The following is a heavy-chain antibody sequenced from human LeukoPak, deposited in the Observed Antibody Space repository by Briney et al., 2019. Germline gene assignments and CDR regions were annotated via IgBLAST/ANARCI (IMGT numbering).Heavy chain of an antibody. D-gene: IGHD1-14*01. J-gene: IGHJ4*02. Sequence: GGSLRLSCTTSGLTFSTSGFNWVRQAPGKGLEWVASIGPTGFDRYHADSIKGRFTISRDNANNFLYLQMDSLGAEDTAVYYCATETNGRHYDYWGQGTLFTVSS. CDR1: GLTFSTSG. CDR2: IGPTGFDR. V-gene: IGHV3-21*06. CDR3: ATETNGRHYDY.